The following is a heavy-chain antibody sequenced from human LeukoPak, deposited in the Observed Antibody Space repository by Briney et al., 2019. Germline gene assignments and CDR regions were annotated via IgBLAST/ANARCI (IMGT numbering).Heavy chain of an antibody. CDR3: ARDSAARISARTGPLKY. Sequence: ASVKVSCKVSGYSFTSYGISWVREAPGQGLEWMGWISAYNGNTNYAQKLQGRVTMTTDTSTSTAYMELRSLRSDDTAVYYCARDSAARISARTGPLKYWGEGTLVTVSS. J-gene: IGHJ4*02. CDR1: GYSFTSYG. V-gene: IGHV1-18*01. CDR2: ISAYNGNT. D-gene: IGHD6-6*01.